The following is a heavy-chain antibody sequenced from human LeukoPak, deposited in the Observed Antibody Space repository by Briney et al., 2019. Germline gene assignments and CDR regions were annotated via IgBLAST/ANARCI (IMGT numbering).Heavy chain of an antibody. Sequence: PSQTLSLTCTVSGGSISSGGYYWSWIRQHPGKGLEWIGYIYYSGSTYYNPSLKSRANISVDKSKNQFSLKLSSVTAADTAVYYCARYFSGGQFKWFDPWGQGTLVTVSS. D-gene: IGHD2-15*01. J-gene: IGHJ5*02. CDR1: GGSISSGGYY. CDR2: IYYSGST. V-gene: IGHV4-31*09. CDR3: ARYFSGGQFKWFDP.